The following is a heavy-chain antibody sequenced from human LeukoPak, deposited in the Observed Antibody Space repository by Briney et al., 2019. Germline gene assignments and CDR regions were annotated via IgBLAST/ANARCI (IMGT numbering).Heavy chain of an antibody. J-gene: IGHJ4*02. D-gene: IGHD6-19*01. CDR2: ISSSSSSI. CDR1: GFTFSTYS. CDR3: AGSLRGGGWYMY. Sequence: GGSLRLSCAASGFTFSTYSMNCVRQAPGKGLEWVSSISSSSSSIYYSDSVKGRLSVSRDNAKNSLYLQMNSLRDEDTAVYYCAGSLRGGGWYMYWGQGTLVTVSS. V-gene: IGHV3-21*01.